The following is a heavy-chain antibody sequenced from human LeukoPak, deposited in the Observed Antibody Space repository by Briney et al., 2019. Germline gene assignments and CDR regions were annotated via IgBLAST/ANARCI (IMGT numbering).Heavy chain of an antibody. CDR1: GFTFSSYS. V-gene: IGHV3-21*01. CDR2: ISSSSSYI. J-gene: IGHJ6*03. D-gene: IGHD2-2*01. CDR3: ARDPSGYCSSTSCYFIYYYYMDV. Sequence: GGSLRLSCAVSGFTFSSYSMNWVRQAPGEGLEWVSSISSSSSYIYYADSVKGRFTISRDNAKNSLYLQMNSLRAEDTAVYYCARDPSGYCSSTSCYFIYYYYMDVWGKGTTVTVSS.